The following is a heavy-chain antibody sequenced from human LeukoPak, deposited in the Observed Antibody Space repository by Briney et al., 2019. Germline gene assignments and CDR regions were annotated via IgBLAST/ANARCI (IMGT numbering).Heavy chain of an antibody. D-gene: IGHD2-21*01. CDR2: IYHSGST. CDR1: GYSISSGYY. Sequence: PSETLSLTCAVSGYSISSGYYWGWIRQPPGKGLEWIGSIYHSGSTYYNPSLKSRVTISVDTSKNQFSLKLSSVTAADTAVYYCARLAAVIARAYFQHWGQGTLVTVSS. CDR3: ARLAAVIARAYFQH. J-gene: IGHJ1*01. V-gene: IGHV4-38-2*01.